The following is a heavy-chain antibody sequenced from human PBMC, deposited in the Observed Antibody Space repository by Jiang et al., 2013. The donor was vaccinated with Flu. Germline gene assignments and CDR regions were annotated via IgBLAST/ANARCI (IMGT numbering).Heavy chain of an antibody. CDR1: GYTFTSYA. D-gene: IGHD6-19*01. J-gene: IGHJ4*02. CDR2: INAGNGNT. V-gene: IGHV1-3*01. Sequence: CKASGYTFTSYAMHWVRQAPGQRLEWMGWINAGNGNTKYSQKFQGRVTITRDTSASTAYMELSSLRSEDTAVYYCARAGGIAVAGMSLGYWGQGTLVTVSS. CDR3: ARAGGIAVAGMSLGY.